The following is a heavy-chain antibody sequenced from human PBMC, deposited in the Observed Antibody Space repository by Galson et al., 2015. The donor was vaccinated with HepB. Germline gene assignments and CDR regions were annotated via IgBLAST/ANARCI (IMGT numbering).Heavy chain of an antibody. V-gene: IGHV3-21*01. CDR2: ISSSSSYI. J-gene: IGHJ6*03. CDR3: ARDEGSRYYYYYYMDV. Sequence: SLRLSCAASGFTFSSYSMNWVRQAPGKGLEWVSSISSSSSYIYYADSVKGRFTISRDNAKNSLYLQMNSLRAEDTAVYYCARDEGSRYYYYYYMDVWGKGTTVTVSS. CDR1: GFTFSSYS.